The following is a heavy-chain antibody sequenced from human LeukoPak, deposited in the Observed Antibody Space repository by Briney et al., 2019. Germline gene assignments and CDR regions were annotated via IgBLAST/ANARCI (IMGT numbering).Heavy chain of an antibody. Sequence: GGSLRLSCAASGFTFSSYSVNWVRQAPGKGLEWVSSISSSSSYIYYADSVKGRFTISRDNAKNSLYLQMNSLRAEDTAVYYCAREVLRWFDPWGQGTLVTVSS. J-gene: IGHJ5*02. CDR2: ISSSSSYI. CDR1: GFTFSSYS. V-gene: IGHV3-21*01. CDR3: AREVLRWFDP.